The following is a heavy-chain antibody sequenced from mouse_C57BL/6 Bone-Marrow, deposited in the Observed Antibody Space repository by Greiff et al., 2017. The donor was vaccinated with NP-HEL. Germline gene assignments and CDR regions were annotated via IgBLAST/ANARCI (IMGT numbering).Heavy chain of an antibody. CDR2: ISGGGGNT. CDR3: ARRAYGYGSSYAFDY. Sequence: EVQVVESGGGLVKPGGSLKLSCAASGFTFSSYTMSWVRQTPEKRLEWVATISGGGGNTYYPDSVKGRFTISRDNAKNTLYLQMSSLRSEDTALYYCARRAYGYGSSYAFDYWGQGTTLTVSS. V-gene: IGHV5-9*01. J-gene: IGHJ2*01. D-gene: IGHD1-1*01. CDR1: GFTFSSYT.